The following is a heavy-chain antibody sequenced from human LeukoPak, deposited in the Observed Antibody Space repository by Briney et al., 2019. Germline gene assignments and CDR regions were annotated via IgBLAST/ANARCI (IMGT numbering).Heavy chain of an antibody. D-gene: IGHD3-22*01. CDR1: GGTFSSYA. CDR2: IIPILGIA. CDR3: ATAGVGNYYDSGGYSGYFDY. J-gene: IGHJ4*02. V-gene: IGHV1-69*04. Sequence: ASVKVSCKASGGTFSSYAISWVRQAPGQGLEWMGRIIPILGIANYAQKFQGRVTITADKSTSTAYMELSSLRSEDTAVYYCATAGVGNYYDSGGYSGYFDYWGQGTLVTVSS.